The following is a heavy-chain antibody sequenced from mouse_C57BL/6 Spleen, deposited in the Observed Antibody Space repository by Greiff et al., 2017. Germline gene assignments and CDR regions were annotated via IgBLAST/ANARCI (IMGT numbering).Heavy chain of an antibody. CDR2: IYPGDGDT. J-gene: IGHJ4*01. CDR3: ARERVITTIYYYAMDD. CDR1: GYAFSSYW. D-gene: IGHD2-4*01. V-gene: IGHV1-80*01. Sequence: VQLQQSGAELVKPGASVKISCKASGYAFSSYWMNWVKQRPGKGLEWIGQIYPGDGDTNYNGKFKGKATLTAYKSSSTAYMQLSSLTSEDSAVYFCARERVITTIYYYAMDDWGQGASVTVSS.